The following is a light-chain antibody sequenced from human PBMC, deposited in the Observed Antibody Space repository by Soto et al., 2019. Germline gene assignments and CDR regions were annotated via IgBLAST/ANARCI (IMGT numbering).Light chain of an antibody. CDR2: DAS. Sequence: DIQMTQSPSSLSPSVGDSVTITCRASRSISDWLAWYQQKPGKAPELLIFDASNLKSGVSSRFSGSGSGTEFTLTISRLQPDDVATYYCLQYSSHSWTFGQGTKV. CDR3: LQYSSHSWT. V-gene: IGKV1-5*01. CDR1: RSISDW. J-gene: IGKJ1*01.